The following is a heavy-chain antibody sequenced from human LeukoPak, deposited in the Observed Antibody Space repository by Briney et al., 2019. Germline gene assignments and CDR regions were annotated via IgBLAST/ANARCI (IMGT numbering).Heavy chain of an antibody. V-gene: IGHV3-74*01. CDR1: GFTFRRHW. Sequence: GGSLRLSCAASGFTFRRHWMHWVRQAPGKGLVWVSRINGDGSAAYYADSVKGRFSISRDNPKNTLYLHMHSLRADDTAVYYCAREEGMATNTDYWGQGTLVTVSS. CDR3: AREEGMATNTDY. CDR2: INGDGSAA. J-gene: IGHJ4*02. D-gene: IGHD5-24*01.